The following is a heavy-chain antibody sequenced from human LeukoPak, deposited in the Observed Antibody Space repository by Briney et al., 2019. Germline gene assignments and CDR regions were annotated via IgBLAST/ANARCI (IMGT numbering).Heavy chain of an antibody. Sequence: SVKVSCKASGGAFSSYAISWVRQAPGQGLEWMGGIIPIFGTANYAQKFQGRVTITADESTSTAYMELSSLRSEDTAVYYCARGLGYCSSTSCRGWFDPWGQGTLVTVSS. J-gene: IGHJ5*02. CDR2: IIPIFGTA. V-gene: IGHV1-69*13. CDR3: ARGLGYCSSTSCRGWFDP. D-gene: IGHD2-2*01. CDR1: GGAFSSYA.